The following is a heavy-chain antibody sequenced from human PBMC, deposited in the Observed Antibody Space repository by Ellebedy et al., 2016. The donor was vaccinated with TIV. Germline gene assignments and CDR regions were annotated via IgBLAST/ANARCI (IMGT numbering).Heavy chain of an antibody. V-gene: IGHV4-59*01. D-gene: IGHD4-11*01. Sequence: SETLSLTCTVSGSSIGSYYWSWIRQPPGKGLEWIGYAYHSGSTDYNPSLESRVTISVDTSKNQISLRLTSVTAADTAVYYCARVGTELITVEEYYYYMDVWGQGTTVTVSS. CDR1: GSSIGSYY. CDR3: ARVGTELITVEEYYYYMDV. J-gene: IGHJ6*03. CDR2: AYHSGST.